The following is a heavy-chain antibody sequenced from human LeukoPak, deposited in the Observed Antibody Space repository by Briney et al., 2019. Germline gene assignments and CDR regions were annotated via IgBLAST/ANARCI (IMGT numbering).Heavy chain of an antibody. CDR2: IKQDGSEK. CDR1: GFTFSSYW. J-gene: IGHJ3*02. Sequence: GGSLRLSCAASGFTFSSYWMTWVRQAPGKGLEWVANIKQDGSEKYYADSVKGRFTISRDNAKNSLYLQMNSLRAEDTAVYYCAREVIVVVAAKDAFDIWGQGTMVTVSS. D-gene: IGHD2-15*01. V-gene: IGHV3-7*01. CDR3: AREVIVVVAAKDAFDI.